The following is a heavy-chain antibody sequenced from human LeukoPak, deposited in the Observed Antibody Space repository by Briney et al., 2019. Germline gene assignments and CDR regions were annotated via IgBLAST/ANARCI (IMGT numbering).Heavy chain of an antibody. J-gene: IGHJ4*02. V-gene: IGHV3-43*01. CDR3: AKAYYYDSSGYYYGY. CDR1: GFTFDDYT. CDR2: ISWDGGST. Sequence: SGGSLRLSCAASGFTFDDYTMHWVRQAPGKGLEWVSLISWDGGSTYYADSVKGRFTISRDNSKNSLYLQMNSLRTEDTALYYCAKAYYYDSSGYYYGYWGQGTLVTVSS. D-gene: IGHD3-22*01.